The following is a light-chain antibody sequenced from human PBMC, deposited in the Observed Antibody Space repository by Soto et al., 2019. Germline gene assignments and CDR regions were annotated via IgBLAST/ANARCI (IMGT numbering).Light chain of an antibody. J-gene: IGKJ1*01. Sequence: EIVLTQSPDTLSLSPGERATLSCRASQSVTSSYLAWYQQKPGQAPRLLIYGVSSRATGSPDRFSGSGSGTDFTLTISRLETEDFAVYYCHQYGGSPDPWTFGQGTKVDIK. CDR3: HQYGGSPDPWT. V-gene: IGKV3-20*01. CDR2: GVS. CDR1: QSVTSSY.